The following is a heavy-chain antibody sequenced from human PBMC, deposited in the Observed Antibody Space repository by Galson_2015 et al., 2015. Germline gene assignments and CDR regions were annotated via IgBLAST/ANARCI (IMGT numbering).Heavy chain of an antibody. CDR2: IYPSGGST. CDR1: GYTFTSYY. Sequence: SVKVSCKAFGYTFTSYYIHWVRQAPGQGLEWMGIIYPSGGSTTYAQKFQGRVTMTRDTSTSTVYMELRSLRFEDTAVYYCARPFSTTYSNGWYGNYWGQGTLVTVSS. CDR3: ARPFSTTYSNGWYGNY. D-gene: IGHD6-19*01. J-gene: IGHJ4*02. V-gene: IGHV1-46*01.